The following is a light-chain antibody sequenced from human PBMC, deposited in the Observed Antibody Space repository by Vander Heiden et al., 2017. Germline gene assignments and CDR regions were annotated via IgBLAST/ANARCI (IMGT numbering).Light chain of an antibody. Sequence: ETVRTKATATLSVSPGERATLSCRASQRVSSNFAWYPQKPGQAPRLLIYGASPRATRIPARFSGRGYRTEFTLTISSLQLEDFALHSCQQYNNWPPLTFGRGTKVEIK. CDR2: GAS. J-gene: IGKJ4*01. V-gene: IGKV3-15*01. CDR1: QRVSSN. CDR3: QQYNNWPPLT.